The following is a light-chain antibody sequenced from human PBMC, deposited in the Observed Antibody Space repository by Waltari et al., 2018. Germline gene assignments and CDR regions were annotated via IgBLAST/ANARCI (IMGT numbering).Light chain of an antibody. CDR2: KAS. V-gene: IGKV1-5*03. J-gene: IGKJ4*01. Sequence: DIQMTQSPSTLSASVGDRVTITCRASQSISNWLAWYQQKPGKAPKLLIYKASTLESGVPSRFSGSGSGTEFTLTISSLQPDDFATYYCQQYNSYSLLTFVGGTKVEIK. CDR3: QQYNSYSLLT. CDR1: QSISNW.